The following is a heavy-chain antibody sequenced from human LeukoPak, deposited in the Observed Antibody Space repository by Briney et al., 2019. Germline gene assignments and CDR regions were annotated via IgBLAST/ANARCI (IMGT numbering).Heavy chain of an antibody. CDR1: GGTFSSYA. D-gene: IGHD1-26*01. J-gene: IGHJ5*02. CDR2: IIPIFGTA. Sequence: GASVQVSCKASGGTFSSYAISWVRQAPGQGLEWMGGIIPIFGTANYAQKFQGRVTITADKSTSTAYMELSSLRSEDTAVYYCARDWRELLTWYNWFDPWGQGTLVTVSS. CDR3: ARDWRELLTWYNWFDP. V-gene: IGHV1-69*06.